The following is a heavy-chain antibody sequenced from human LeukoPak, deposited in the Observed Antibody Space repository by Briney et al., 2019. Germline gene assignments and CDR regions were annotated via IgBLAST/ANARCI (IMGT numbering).Heavy chain of an antibody. Sequence: GGSLRLSCAASGFTFDDYAMHLVRQAPGKGLEWVSGISWNSGSIGYADSVKGRFTISRDNAKNSLYLQMNSLRAEDMALYYCAKDGTRYDSSGYYSHLDYWGQGRLVTVSS. CDR2: ISWNSGSI. V-gene: IGHV3-9*03. J-gene: IGHJ4*02. D-gene: IGHD3-22*01. CDR1: GFTFDDYA. CDR3: AKDGTRYDSSGYYSHLDY.